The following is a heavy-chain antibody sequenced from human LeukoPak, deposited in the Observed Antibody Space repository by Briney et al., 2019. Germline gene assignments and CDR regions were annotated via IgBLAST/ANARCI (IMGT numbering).Heavy chain of an antibody. Sequence: GGSLRLSCAASGFTFSTYWMSWVRQAPGKGLEWLANIKQDGSEKYYVDSVKGRFTISRDNAKNSLYLQMNSLRAEDTAVYYCARESSSNWYVNWFDPWGQGTLVTVSS. CDR1: GFTFSTYW. V-gene: IGHV3-7*01. CDR3: ARESSSNWYVNWFDP. J-gene: IGHJ5*02. CDR2: IKQDGSEK. D-gene: IGHD6-13*01.